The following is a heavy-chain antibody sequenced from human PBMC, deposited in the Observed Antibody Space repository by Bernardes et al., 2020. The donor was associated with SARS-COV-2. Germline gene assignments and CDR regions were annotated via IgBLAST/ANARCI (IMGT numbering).Heavy chain of an antibody. CDR1: GDFISANTAG. J-gene: IGHJ4*02. Sequence: SQTLSLTCGVSGDFISANTAGWNWIRQSPSRGLEWLGRTYYRSKWYSDYAVSVKSRITINPDTSEKKFSLNLASVSAADTAIYYCARHRQWLGQAFDFWGQGILVTVSS. CDR3: ARHRQWLGQAFDF. D-gene: IGHD6-19*01. V-gene: IGHV6-1*01. CDR2: TYYRSKWYS.